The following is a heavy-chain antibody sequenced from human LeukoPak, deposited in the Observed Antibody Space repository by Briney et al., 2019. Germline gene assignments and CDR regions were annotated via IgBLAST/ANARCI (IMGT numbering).Heavy chain of an antibody. CDR2: IYTSGHT. CDR3: ARSGFWDGYSYYYMDV. CDR1: GLPFRENY. Sequence: GSLRLSCAAPGLPFRENYMSWVRQAPGKGLGWGSAIYTSGHTVHAASVKGRFIISKDNSNKIYLQMNSLRAADTAIYYCARSGFWDGYSYYYMDVWGKGTTVTVSS. D-gene: IGHD3-3*01. V-gene: IGHV3-53*01. J-gene: IGHJ6*03.